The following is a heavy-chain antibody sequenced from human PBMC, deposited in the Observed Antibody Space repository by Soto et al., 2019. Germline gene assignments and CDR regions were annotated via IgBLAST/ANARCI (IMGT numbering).Heavy chain of an antibody. D-gene: IGHD3-3*01. J-gene: IGHJ4*02. V-gene: IGHV1-69*06. CDR1: GGTSTRYA. CDR3: NRGSEYDFWSGYL. CDR2: IVPMFGTS. Sequence: QERLVQSGAEVRKPGSSVKVSCKVTGGTSTRYAINWVRQAPGQGLEWMGGIVPMFGTSKYAQKFLGRVTITAETSTNIAYMELRSLRSEDTAVYYCNRGSEYDFWSGYLWGQGTLVSVSS.